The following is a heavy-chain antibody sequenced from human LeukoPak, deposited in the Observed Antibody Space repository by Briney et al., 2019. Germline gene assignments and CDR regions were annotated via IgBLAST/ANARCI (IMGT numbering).Heavy chain of an antibody. CDR2: ISGSGGST. CDR1: GLTFSNYW. J-gene: IGHJ4*02. CDR3: AKDAGPYVWGSYRPFAY. V-gene: IGHV3-23*01. D-gene: IGHD3-16*02. Sequence: GGSLRLSCAASGLTFSNYWMSWVRQAPGKGLEWVSAISGSGGSTYYADSVKGRFTISRDNSKNTLYLQMNSLRAEDTAVYYYAKDAGPYVWGSYRPFAYWGQGTLVTVSS.